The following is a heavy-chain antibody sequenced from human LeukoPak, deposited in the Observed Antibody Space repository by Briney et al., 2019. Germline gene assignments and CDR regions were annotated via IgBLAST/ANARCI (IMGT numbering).Heavy chain of an antibody. V-gene: IGHV3-30-3*01. D-gene: IGHD3-3*01. CDR2: ISYDGSNK. J-gene: IGHJ2*01. Sequence: GGSLRLSCAASGFTFSSYAMHWVRQAPGKGLEWVAVISYDGSNKYYADSVKGRFTISRDNSKNTLYLQMNSLRAEDTAVYYCARHLTIFGVVLDWYFDLWGRGTLVTVSS. CDR3: ARHLTIFGVVLDWYFDL. CDR1: GFTFSSYA.